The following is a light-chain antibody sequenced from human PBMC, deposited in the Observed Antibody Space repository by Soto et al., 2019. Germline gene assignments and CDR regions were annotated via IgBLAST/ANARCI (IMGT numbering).Light chain of an antibody. V-gene: IGKV3-20*01. CDR3: QHYATSPLT. CDR1: QSVSNSY. J-gene: IGKJ3*01. Sequence: EIVLAHFPGTLTLSPGKRATLSCRVSQSVSNSYLAWYQQKPGQAPRLVIFGASTRATGVPDRFSASGSGTEFTLTISRLQPEDFAVYYCQHYATSPLTFGHGTKVDIK. CDR2: GAS.